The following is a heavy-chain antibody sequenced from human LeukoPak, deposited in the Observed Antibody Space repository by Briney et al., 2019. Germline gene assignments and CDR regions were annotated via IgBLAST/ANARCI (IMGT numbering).Heavy chain of an antibody. CDR2: LDSSGST. D-gene: IGHD4-23*01. V-gene: IGHV4-39*01. J-gene: IGHJ6*03. CDR3: SRSHDYGGLYFYYYMDV. CDR1: GGFISSRSDY. Sequence: SETLSLTCTVSGGFISSRSDYWGWIRQTPGKGLEWIGNLDSSGSTYYNPSLKSRVTISVGTSKNQFSLNLRSVTAADTAIYFCSRSHDYGGLYFYYYMDVWGKGTTVTVSS.